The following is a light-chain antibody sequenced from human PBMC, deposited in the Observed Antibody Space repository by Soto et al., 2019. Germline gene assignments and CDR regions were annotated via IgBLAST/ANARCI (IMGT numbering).Light chain of an antibody. CDR3: QQRFNWPRFT. CDR2: DAS. J-gene: IGKJ2*01. V-gene: IGKV3-11*01. Sequence: EIVLPQSPATLSLSPGERATLSCRASQSVSSYLAWYQQKPGKAPRLLIYDASNRATGIPARFSGGGSGTDFTLTISSLAPEDFAVYYCQQRFNWPRFTFGQGTKLEIK. CDR1: QSVSSY.